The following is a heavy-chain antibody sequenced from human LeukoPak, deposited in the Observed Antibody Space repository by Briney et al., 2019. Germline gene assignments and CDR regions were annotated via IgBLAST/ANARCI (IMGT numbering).Heavy chain of an antibody. D-gene: IGHD6-13*01. CDR2: IYSGGST. CDR1: GFTVSSNY. J-gene: IGHJ6*02. CDR3: ARGYRIAAASYYGMDV. V-gene: IGHV3-53*01. Sequence: PGGSLRLSCAASGFTVSSNYMSWVRQAPGKGLEWVSVIYSGGSTYYADSVKGRFTISRDNSKNTLYLQMNSLRAEDTAVYYCARGYRIAAASYYGMDVWGQGTTVTVSS.